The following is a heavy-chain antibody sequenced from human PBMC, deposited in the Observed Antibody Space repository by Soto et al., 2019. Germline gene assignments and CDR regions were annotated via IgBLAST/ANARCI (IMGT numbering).Heavy chain of an antibody. CDR1: GGSMRNVY. V-gene: IGHV4-59*01. D-gene: IGHD2-15*01. J-gene: IGHJ4*01. Sequence: PSETLSLTCTVSGGSMRNVYWSWIRQPPGKRLEWIGFIFHSGNAKYNPSLKSRVTISIDTSKSQFSLSLDPVTAADTAVYFCARAHAPTLPFDYWGLGTMVTVYS. CDR2: IFHSGNA. CDR3: ARAHAPTLPFDY.